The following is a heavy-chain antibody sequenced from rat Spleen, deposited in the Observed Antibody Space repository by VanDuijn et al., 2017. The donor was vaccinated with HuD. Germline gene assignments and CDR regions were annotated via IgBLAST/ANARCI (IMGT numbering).Heavy chain of an antibody. J-gene: IGHJ1*01. D-gene: IGHD5-1*01. Sequence: EVQLVESDGGLVQPGRSLKLSCVASGFTFRDYAMVWVRQAPKKGLEWVATILYDDTNIYYRDSVKGRFTISRDNTKNTLYLQMDSLRSEDTATYYCARHPQLGVFWYFDFWGPGTMVTVSS. CDR1: GFTFRDYA. CDR2: ILYDDTNI. V-gene: IGHV5-17*01. CDR3: ARHPQLGVFWYFDF.